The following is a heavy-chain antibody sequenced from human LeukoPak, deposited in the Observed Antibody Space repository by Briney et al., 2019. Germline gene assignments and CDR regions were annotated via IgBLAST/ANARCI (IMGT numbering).Heavy chain of an antibody. CDR1: GGSISTYD. Sequence: SETLSLTCTVSGGSISTYDWSWIRQPPGKGLEWIGYIYYTGSTNSNPSLKSRVTISVDTSKNQFSLSLSAVIAADTAVYYSAGHTAVVPFDPWGQGTLVTVSS. V-gene: IGHV4-59*01. D-gene: IGHD2-15*01. CDR3: AGHTAVVPFDP. J-gene: IGHJ5*02. CDR2: IYYTGST.